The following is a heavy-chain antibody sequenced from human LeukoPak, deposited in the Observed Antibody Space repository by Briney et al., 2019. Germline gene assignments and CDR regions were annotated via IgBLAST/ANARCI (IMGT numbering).Heavy chain of an antibody. J-gene: IGHJ4*02. V-gene: IGHV3-30*02. D-gene: IGHD6-19*01. Sequence: QPGGSLRLSCAASGFTFSSYGMHWVRQAPGKGLEWVAFIRYDGSNKYYADSVRGRFTISRDNAKSTLYLQMNSLRAEDTAIYYCAREGSGWYYFDYWGQGTLVTVSS. CDR3: AREGSGWYYFDY. CDR1: GFTFSSYG. CDR2: IRYDGSNK.